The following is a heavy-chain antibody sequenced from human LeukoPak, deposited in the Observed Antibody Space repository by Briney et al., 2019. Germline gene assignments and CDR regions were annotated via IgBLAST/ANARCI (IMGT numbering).Heavy chain of an antibody. V-gene: IGHV1-2*02. J-gene: IGHJ3*02. D-gene: IGHD4-11*01. CDR1: GYTFTGYY. CDR3: ARDLYSHHDAFDI. CDR2: INPNSGGT. Sequence: ASVKVSCKASGYTFTGYYMHWVRQAPGQGLEWMGWINPNSGGTNYARKFQGRVTMTRDTSISTAYMELSRLRSDDTAVYYCARDLYSHHDAFDIWGQGTMVTVSS.